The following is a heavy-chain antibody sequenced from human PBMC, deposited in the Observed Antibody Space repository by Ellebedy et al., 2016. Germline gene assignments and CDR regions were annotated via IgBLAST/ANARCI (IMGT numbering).Heavy chain of an antibody. D-gene: IGHD2-15*01. CDR1: GFTFTSYG. Sequence: ASVKVSCXASGFTFTSYGFSWVRQAPGQGLEWMAWISAYNGNTHYAQRFQGRVTVTTDTSATTAYMELRSLRSDDTAVYYCARGGGSDFDYWGQGTLVTVSS. V-gene: IGHV1-18*01. CDR2: ISAYNGNT. CDR3: ARGGGSDFDY. J-gene: IGHJ4*02.